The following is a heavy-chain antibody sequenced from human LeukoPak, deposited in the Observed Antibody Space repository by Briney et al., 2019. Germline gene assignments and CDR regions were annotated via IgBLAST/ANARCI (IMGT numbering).Heavy chain of an antibody. V-gene: IGHV4-34*01. J-gene: IGHJ4*02. D-gene: IGHD3-10*01. Sequence: SETLSLTCAVYGGSFSGYYWSGIRQPPGKGREWIGEINHSGSTNYNPSLKSRVTISVDTSKNQISLKLSSVTAADTAVYYCAGGDYHGSESYANYWGQGTLDTVSS. CDR1: GGSFSGYY. CDR2: INHSGST. CDR3: AGGDYHGSESYANY.